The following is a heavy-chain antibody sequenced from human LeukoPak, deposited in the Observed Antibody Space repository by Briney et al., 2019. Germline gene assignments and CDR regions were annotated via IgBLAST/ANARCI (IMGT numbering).Heavy chain of an antibody. Sequence: GGSLRLSCAASGFTFSSYAMSWVRQAPGKGLEWVSAISGSGGSTYYADSVKGRFTISRDNSKNTLYLQMNSLRAEDTAVYYCARPPPPCSDDPTCYMDVWGKGTTVTVSS. V-gene: IGHV3-23*01. CDR3: ARPPPPCSDDPTCYMDV. CDR2: ISGSGGST. J-gene: IGHJ6*03. CDR1: GFTFSSYA. D-gene: IGHD6-19*01.